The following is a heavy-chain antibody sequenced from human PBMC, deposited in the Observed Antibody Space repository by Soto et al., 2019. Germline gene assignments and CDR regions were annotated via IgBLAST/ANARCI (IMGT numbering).Heavy chain of an antibody. Sequence: ASVKVSCKASGGTFSSYAISWVRQAPGQGLEWMGGIIPIFGTANYAQKFQGRVTITADESTSTAYMELSSLRSEDTAVYYCAIYYYDSSGMYYFDYWGQGTLVTVSS. CDR1: GGTFSSYA. D-gene: IGHD3-22*01. V-gene: IGHV1-69*13. CDR3: AIYYYDSSGMYYFDY. CDR2: IIPIFGTA. J-gene: IGHJ4*02.